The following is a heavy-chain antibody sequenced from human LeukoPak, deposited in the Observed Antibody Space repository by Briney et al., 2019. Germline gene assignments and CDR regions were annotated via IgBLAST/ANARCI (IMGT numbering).Heavy chain of an antibody. D-gene: IGHD1-26*01. CDR2: IRYDGSNK. CDR1: GFTFSSYG. J-gene: IGHJ4*02. CDR3: AKDPQKWESYFDY. Sequence: GGSLRLSCAASGFTFSSYGMHWVRQAPGKGLEWVAFIRYDGSNKYYADSVKGRFTISRDNSKNTLYLQMNSLRAEDTAVYYCAKDPQKWESYFDYWGQGTLVTVSP. V-gene: IGHV3-30*02.